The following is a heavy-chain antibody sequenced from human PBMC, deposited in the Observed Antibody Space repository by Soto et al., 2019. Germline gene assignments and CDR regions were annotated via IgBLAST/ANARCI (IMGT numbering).Heavy chain of an antibody. CDR1: GGSVSSGIYY. CDR3: ATDADKWNYFVY. J-gene: IGHJ4*02. D-gene: IGHD1-26*01. CDR2: IYYSGST. Sequence: SETLSLTCTVSGGSVSSGIYYWSWIRQPPGKGLDWIGYIYYSGSTNYNPSRKSRVTISVETTKNNFSLKLSSVTAADRAVYYSATDADKWNYFVYGCQGILVTVSS. V-gene: IGHV4-61*01.